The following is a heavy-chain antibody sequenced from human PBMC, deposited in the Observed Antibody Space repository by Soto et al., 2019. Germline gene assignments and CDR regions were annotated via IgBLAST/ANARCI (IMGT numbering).Heavy chain of an antibody. D-gene: IGHD4-4*01. CDR3: ARSALVTTVPMDV. CDR1: GYSFTNYW. J-gene: IGHJ6*02. Sequence: GESLKISCKGSGYSFTNYWVGWVRQMPGKGLEWMGIIYPGDSDTRYSPSFQGQVTIPADKSISTAYLQWSSLKASDTAMYYWARSALVTTVPMDVCGQGNTVSVS. CDR2: IYPGDSDT. V-gene: IGHV5-51*03.